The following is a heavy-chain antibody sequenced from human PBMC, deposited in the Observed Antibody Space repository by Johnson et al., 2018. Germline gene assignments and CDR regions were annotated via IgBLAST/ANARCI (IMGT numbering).Heavy chain of an antibody. V-gene: IGHV3-30*03. D-gene: IGHD3-3*01. CDR2: ISYDGSNK. J-gene: IGHJ6*02. CDR1: GFTFSRYG. CDR3: ARVKAPLLSGYYGPLYYYYVMEV. Sequence: QVQLGQSGGGVVRPGGSLRLSCAASGFTFSRYGLHWVRQAPGKGLEWVAVISYDGSNKYDADSVTGRLTISRDNYKNTLYLQMNSLRAEDTGVSYCARVKAPLLSGYYGPLYYYYVMEVWGQGTTVTVSS.